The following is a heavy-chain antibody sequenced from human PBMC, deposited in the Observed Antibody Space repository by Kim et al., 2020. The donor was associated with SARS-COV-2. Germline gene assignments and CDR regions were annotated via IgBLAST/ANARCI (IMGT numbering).Heavy chain of an antibody. V-gene: IGHV3-11*05. J-gene: IGHJ6*02. CDR3: ARVGYDYVWGSYRDYYDYYCMDL. CDR1: GFTFSDYY. CDR2: ISSSSSYT. Sequence: GGSLRLSCAASGFTFSDYYMSWIRQAPGKGLEWVSYISSSSSYTNYADSVKGRFTISRVNAKNSLYLQMNSLRAEDTAVYYCARVGYDYVWGSYRDYYDYYCMDLWGQGTPVTVSS. D-gene: IGHD3-16*02.